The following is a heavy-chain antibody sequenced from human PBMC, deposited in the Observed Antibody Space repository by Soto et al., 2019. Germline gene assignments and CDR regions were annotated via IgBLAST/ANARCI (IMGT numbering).Heavy chain of an antibody. CDR1: GGSVSSRYW. Sequence: NPSETLSLTCAVSGGSVSSRYWWSWVRQSPGKGLEWIGEIYHSGSANYNPSLKSRVTMSVDNSKNQFSLRLNSVTAADTAVYYCARYNAASGTYYFGYWGQGTLVTVSS. D-gene: IGHD6-13*01. J-gene: IGHJ4*02. V-gene: IGHV4-4*02. CDR3: ARYNAASGTYYFGY. CDR2: IYHSGSA.